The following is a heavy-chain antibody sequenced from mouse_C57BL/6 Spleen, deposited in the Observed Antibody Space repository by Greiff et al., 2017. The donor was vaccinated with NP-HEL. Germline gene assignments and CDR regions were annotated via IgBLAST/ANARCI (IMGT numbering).Heavy chain of an antibody. D-gene: IGHD1-1*01. J-gene: IGHJ4*01. CDR2: IDPSDSYT. CDR1: GYTFTSYW. Sequence: QVQLQQPGAELVRPGTSVKLSCKASGYTFTSYWMHWVKQRPGQGLEWIGVIDPSDSYTNYNQKFKGKATLTVDTSSSTAYMQLSSLTSEDSAVYYCARKGSYGSSLYAMDYWGQGTSVTVSS. V-gene: IGHV1-59*01. CDR3: ARKGSYGSSLYAMDY.